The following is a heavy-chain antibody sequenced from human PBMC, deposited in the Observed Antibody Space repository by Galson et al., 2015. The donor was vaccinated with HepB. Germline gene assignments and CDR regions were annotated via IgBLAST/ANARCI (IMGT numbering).Heavy chain of an antibody. CDR1: GYTFTNYG. CDR2: ISGYNANT. J-gene: IGHJ4*02. V-gene: IGHV1-18*01. CDR3: ARDWNFDSSGYYSRVHFDY. Sequence: SVKVSCKASGYTFTNYGISWVRQAPGQGLEWMGWISGYNANTYYAQELQGRVTMTTDTSTSTAYMELRSLRSDDTAVYYCARDWNFDSSGYYSRVHFDYWGRGTLVTVSS. D-gene: IGHD3-22*01.